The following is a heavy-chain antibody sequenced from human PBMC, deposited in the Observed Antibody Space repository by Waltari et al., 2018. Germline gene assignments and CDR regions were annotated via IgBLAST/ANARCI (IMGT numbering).Heavy chain of an antibody. Sequence: QVQLQESGPGLVKPSETLSLACAVSGYSISSGYYWGWIRQPPGKGLEWIGSIYHSGSTYYNPSLKSRVTISVDTSKNQFSLKLSSLTAADTAVYYCARLLPYYDYWGQGTMVTVSS. CDR1: GYSISSGYY. CDR2: IYHSGST. V-gene: IGHV4-38-2*01. J-gene: IGHJ3*01. D-gene: IGHD3-22*01. CDR3: ARLLPYYDY.